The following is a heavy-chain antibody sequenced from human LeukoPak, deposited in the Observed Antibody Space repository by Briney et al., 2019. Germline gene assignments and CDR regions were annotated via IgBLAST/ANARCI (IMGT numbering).Heavy chain of an antibody. CDR3: AREPFGGRLGISNFDY. CDR2: ISYDGSNK. D-gene: IGHD3-16*01. Sequence: GGSLRLSCAASGFTFSSYAMHWVRQAPGKGLEWVAVISYDGSNKYYADSVKGRFTISRDNSKNTLYLQMNSLRPDDTAIYYCAREPFGGRLGISNFDYWGQGILVTVSS. J-gene: IGHJ4*02. V-gene: IGHV3-30*04. CDR1: GFTFSSYA.